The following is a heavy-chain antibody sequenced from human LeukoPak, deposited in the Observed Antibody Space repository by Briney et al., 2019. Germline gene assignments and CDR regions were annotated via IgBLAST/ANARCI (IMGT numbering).Heavy chain of an antibody. V-gene: IGHV3-48*03. CDR2: ISSSGSTI. D-gene: IGHD1-26*01. CDR3: ARVGGSYGFLSQKPRYFQH. J-gene: IGHJ1*01. CDR1: GFTFSSYE. Sequence: GGSLRLSCAASGFTFSSYEMNWVRQAPGKGLEWASYISSSGSTIYYADSVKGRFTISRDNAKNSLYLQMNSLRAEDTAVYYCARVGGSYGFLSQKPRYFQHRGQGTLVTVSS.